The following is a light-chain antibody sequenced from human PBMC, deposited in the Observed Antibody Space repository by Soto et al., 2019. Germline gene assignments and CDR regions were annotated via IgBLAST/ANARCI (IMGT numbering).Light chain of an antibody. CDR3: QQYDGLPT. CDR2: DAS. CDR1: QTISRY. Sequence: DIQRTQSPSSLSVSVGDRVTITCRASQTISRYLSWYQQKPGKAPKVLIYDASNLGTGVPSRFSGSGSGTDFTFSISSLQPEDVATYYCQQYDGLPTFGQGTRLEI. J-gene: IGKJ5*01. V-gene: IGKV1-33*01.